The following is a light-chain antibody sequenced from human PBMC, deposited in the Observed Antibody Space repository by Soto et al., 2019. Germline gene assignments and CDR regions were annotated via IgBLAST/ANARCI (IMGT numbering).Light chain of an antibody. CDR3: HQYDNSPLT. CDR1: QSVSSSY. J-gene: IGKJ4*01. CDR2: GAS. V-gene: IGKV3-20*01. Sequence: EIVLTQSPGTLSLSPGERATVSCRASQSVSSSYLAWYQQKPGQAPRLLIYGASSRATGIPDRFSGSGSGTDFTLTISRLEPEDFAVYYCHQYDNSPLTFGGGTKVEIK.